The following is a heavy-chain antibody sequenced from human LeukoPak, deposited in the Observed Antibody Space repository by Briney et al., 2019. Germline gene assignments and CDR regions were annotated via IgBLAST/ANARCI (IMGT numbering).Heavy chain of an antibody. V-gene: IGHV3-7*05. CDR2: IKQDGSEE. D-gene: IGHD3-3*02. Sequence: GGSLRLSCAASRFTFSSYWMSWVRQAPGKGLEWVANIKQDGSEEYYVDSVKGRFTISRDNAKNSLFLQMNSLRAEDTAVYYCASGYSNDHFWSPPGDFWGQGTLVTVSS. CDR3: ASGYSNDHFWSPPGDF. J-gene: IGHJ4*02. CDR1: RFTFSSYW.